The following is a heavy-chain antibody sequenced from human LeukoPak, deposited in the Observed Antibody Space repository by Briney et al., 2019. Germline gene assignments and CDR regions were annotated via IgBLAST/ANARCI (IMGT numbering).Heavy chain of an antibody. V-gene: IGHV4-39*07. CDR2: IYYSGST. Sequence: SETLSLTCTVSGGPISSSSYYWGWIRQPPGKGLEWIGSIYYSGSTYYNPSLKSRVTISVDTSKNQFSLKLSSVTAADTAVYYCARDRPPYGSGELFDYWGQGTLVTVSS. J-gene: IGHJ4*02. CDR3: ARDRPPYGSGELFDY. D-gene: IGHD3-10*01. CDR1: GGPISSSSYY.